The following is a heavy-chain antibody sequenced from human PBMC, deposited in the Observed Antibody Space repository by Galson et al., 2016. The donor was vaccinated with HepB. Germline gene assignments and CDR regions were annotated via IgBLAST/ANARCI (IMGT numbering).Heavy chain of an antibody. V-gene: IGHV5-51*01. CDR2: IYPGDSDT. D-gene: IGHD3-3*01. CDR3: ARGFGVVTRFDD. J-gene: IGHJ4*02. CDR1: GYRFTSNW. Sequence: QSGAEVKKPGESLKISCEASGYRFTSNWIGWVRQMPGKGLEWMGIIYPGDSDTRYSPSFQGQVTISADKSINTAYLQWSSLKASDSAMYYCARGFGVVTRFDDWGQGTLVTVSS.